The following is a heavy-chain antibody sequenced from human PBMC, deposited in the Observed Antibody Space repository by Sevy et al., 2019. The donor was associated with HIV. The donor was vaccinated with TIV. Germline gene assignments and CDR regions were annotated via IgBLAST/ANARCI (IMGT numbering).Heavy chain of an antibody. J-gene: IGHJ6*02. D-gene: IGHD3-16*01. CDR2: IKQDGSEK. Sequence: EGSLRLSCAASGFTFSSYWMSWVRQAPGKGLEWVANIKQDGSEKYYVDSVKGRFTISRDNAKNSWYLQMNSLIAEDTAVYYCAGDPFLDYYYYGMDDWGQGTTVTVSS. CDR3: AGDPFLDYYYYGMDD. CDR1: GFTFSSYW. V-gene: IGHV3-7*03.